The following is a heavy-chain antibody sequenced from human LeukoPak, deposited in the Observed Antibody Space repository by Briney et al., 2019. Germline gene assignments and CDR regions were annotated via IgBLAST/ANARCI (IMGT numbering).Heavy chain of an antibody. J-gene: IGHJ4*02. Sequence: ASVKVSCKASGYTFTSYATNWVRQAPGQGLEWMGIINPSGGSTSYAQKFQGRVTMTRDTSTSTVYMELSSLRSEDTAVYYCARDPTRYCSGGSCYLLDYWGQGTLVTVSS. V-gene: IGHV1-46*01. CDR3: ARDPTRYCSGGSCYLLDY. CDR1: GYTFTSYA. D-gene: IGHD2-15*01. CDR2: INPSGGST.